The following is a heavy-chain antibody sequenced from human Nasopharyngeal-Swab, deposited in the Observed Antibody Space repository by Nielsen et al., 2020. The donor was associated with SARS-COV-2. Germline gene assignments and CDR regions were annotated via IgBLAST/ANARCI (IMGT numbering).Heavy chain of an antibody. D-gene: IGHD3-22*01. CDR3: ARGCYDSIR. J-gene: IGHJ4*02. CDR1: GITFSNAW. CDR2: IYSGGST. Sequence: GGSLRLSCAASGITFSNAWMSWVRQAPGKGLEWVSVIYSGGSTYYADSVKGRFTISRDNSKNTLYLQMNSLRAEDTAVYYCARGCYDSIRWGQGTLVTVSS. V-gene: IGHV3-66*01.